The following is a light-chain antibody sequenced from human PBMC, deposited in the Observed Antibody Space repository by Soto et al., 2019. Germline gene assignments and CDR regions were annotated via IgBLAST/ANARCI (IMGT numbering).Light chain of an antibody. CDR2: DAS. CDR1: QSVNNR. J-gene: IGKJ1*01. V-gene: IGKV1-5*01. CDR3: HQYNSYPRT. Sequence: DIQMTQSPSTLSASVGDRVTITCRASQSVNNRLAWYQQKPGKVPKVLIYDASTLTSGVPSRFSGSGSGTEFTLTISSLQPDDFATYYCHQYNSYPRTFGHGTKVDIK.